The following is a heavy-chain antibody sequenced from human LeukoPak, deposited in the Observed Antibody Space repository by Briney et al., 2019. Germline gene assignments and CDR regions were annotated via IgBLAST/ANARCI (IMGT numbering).Heavy chain of an antibody. D-gene: IGHD1-1*01. Sequence: GASVKVSCKASGYTFTSYDINWVRQATGQGLEWMGWMNPNSGNTGYAQKFQGRVTMTRNTSISTAYMELSSLRSEDTAVYYCARRGYNWNDLNYYYGMDVWGQGTTVTVSS. J-gene: IGHJ6*02. V-gene: IGHV1-8*01. CDR2: MNPNSGNT. CDR1: GYTFTSYD. CDR3: ARRGYNWNDLNYYYGMDV.